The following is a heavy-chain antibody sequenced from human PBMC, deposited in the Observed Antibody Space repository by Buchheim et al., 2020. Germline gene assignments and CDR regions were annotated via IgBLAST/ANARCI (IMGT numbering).Heavy chain of an antibody. J-gene: IGHJ4*02. V-gene: IGHV3-23*01. CDR1: GFTFSNSA. Sequence: EAQLLESGGGLVQPGGSLRLSCAVSGFTFSNSAMTWVRQAPGKGLEWVSALSRSGDTTYYADSVMGRFTISRDTSKTTLYLQMNSLRVDDTAVYYCAKEEVPNDYWGLGTL. CDR2: LSRSGDTT. CDR3: AKEEVPNDY.